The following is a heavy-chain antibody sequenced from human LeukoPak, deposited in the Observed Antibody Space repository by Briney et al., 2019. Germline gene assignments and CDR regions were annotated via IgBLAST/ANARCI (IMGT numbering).Heavy chain of an antibody. CDR1: GGSISSYY. Sequence: SETLSLTCTVSGGSISSYYWSWIRQPPGKGLEWIGYIYYSGSTNYNPSLKSRVTISVDRSRNQFSLKLSSVTAADTAVYYCASRHDDFWGGREDYWAQEPRATVS. J-gene: IGHJ4*02. D-gene: IGHD3-3*01. V-gene: IGHV4-59*08. CDR3: ASRHDDFWGGREDY. CDR2: IYYSGST.